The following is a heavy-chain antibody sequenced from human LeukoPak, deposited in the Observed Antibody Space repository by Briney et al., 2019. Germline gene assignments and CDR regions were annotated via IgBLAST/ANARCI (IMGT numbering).Heavy chain of an antibody. J-gene: IGHJ4*02. CDR3: ATKRPGAYYFDY. D-gene: IGHD6-25*01. CDR1: GFTVSSNY. Sequence: PGGSLRLSCAASGFTVSSNYMSWVRQAPGKGLEWVSVIYSGGSTYYADSVKGRFTISRDDSKNTLYLQINNLRAEDTAVYYCATKRPGAYYFDYWGQGTLVTVSS. V-gene: IGHV3-53*01. CDR2: IYSGGST.